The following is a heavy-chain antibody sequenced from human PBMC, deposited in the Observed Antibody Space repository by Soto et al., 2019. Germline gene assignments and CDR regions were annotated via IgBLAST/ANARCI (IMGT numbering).Heavy chain of an antibody. CDR1: GYTFTSYG. D-gene: IGHD6-13*01. V-gene: IGHV1-18*01. J-gene: IGHJ3*02. CDR2: ISAYNGNT. CDR3: ARVRYSRSWDDAFDI. Sequence: RASVKVSCKASGYTFTSYGISWVRQAPGQGLEWMGWISAYNGNTNYAQKLQGRVTMTTDTSTSTAYMELRSLRSDDTAVYYCARVRYSRSWDDAFDIWGQGKLVTVSS.